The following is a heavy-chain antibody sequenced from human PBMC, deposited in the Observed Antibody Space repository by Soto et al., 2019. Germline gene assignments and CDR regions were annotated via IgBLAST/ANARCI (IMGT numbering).Heavy chain of an antibody. Sequence: GGSLRLSCAASGFTFSSYDMHWVRQATGKGLEWVSAIGTAGDTYYPGSVKGRFTISRENAKNSLYLQMNSLRAEDTAVYYCAREGAATHEAYYYYGMDVWGQGTTVTVSS. D-gene: IGHD2-15*01. CDR2: IGTAGDT. J-gene: IGHJ6*02. V-gene: IGHV3-13*01. CDR1: GFTFSSYD. CDR3: AREGAATHEAYYYYGMDV.